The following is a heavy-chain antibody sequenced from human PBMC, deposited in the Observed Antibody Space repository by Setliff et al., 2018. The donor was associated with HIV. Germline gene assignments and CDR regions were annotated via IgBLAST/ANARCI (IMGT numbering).Heavy chain of an antibody. Sequence: SETLSLTCAVSGDSVSGYYWSWIRQSAGRGLEWIGRVHSSATSNYNPSLKGRVAMSVDTAKNQFSLKLTSVSAADTAVYFCARDRIEVIAETPHDVFDIWGRGIMVTVSS. CDR3: ARDRIEVIAETPHDVFDI. D-gene: IGHD6-13*01. CDR1: GDSVSGYY. CDR2: VHSSATS. J-gene: IGHJ3*02. V-gene: IGHV4-4*07.